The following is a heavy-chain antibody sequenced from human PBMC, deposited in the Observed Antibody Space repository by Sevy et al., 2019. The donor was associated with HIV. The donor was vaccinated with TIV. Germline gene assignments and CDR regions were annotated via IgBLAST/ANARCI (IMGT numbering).Heavy chain of an antibody. V-gene: IGHV1-18*01. J-gene: IGHJ6*02. CDR1: GYTFLNYG. CDR3: ARHGARGTLSFKYYYGMDV. D-gene: IGHD3-10*01. CDR2: ISPYNGNT. Sequence: ASVKVSCKASGYTFLNYGISWVRQASGQGLEWMGWISPYNGNTKYAQTLRGRVTMTTDTSTSTAYMEVRSLRSDDTAVYYCARHGARGTLSFKYYYGMDVWGQGTTVTVSS.